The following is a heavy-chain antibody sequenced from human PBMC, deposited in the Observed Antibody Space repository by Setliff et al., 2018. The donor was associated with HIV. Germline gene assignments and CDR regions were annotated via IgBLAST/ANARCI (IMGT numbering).Heavy chain of an antibody. CDR1: GFAFEKYY. CDR3: ASGIDPYTSTWVDS. J-gene: IGHJ4*02. CDR2: ISSTGSYI. Sequence: GGSLRLSCRASGFAFEKYYMSWIRQTPEKTLEWISFISSTGSYITYADSVKGRFTVSRDNAENSLFLQMDGLRAEDTAIYYCASGIDPYTSTWVDSWGQGTLVTVSS. D-gene: IGHD1-20*01. V-gene: IGHV3-11*03.